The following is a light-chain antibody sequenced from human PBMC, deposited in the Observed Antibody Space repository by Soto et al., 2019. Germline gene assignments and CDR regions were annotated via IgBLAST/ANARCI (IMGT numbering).Light chain of an antibody. J-gene: IGLJ1*01. V-gene: IGLV1-51*02. CDR1: GSNTGKNY. CDR2: DDS. CDR3: GSWDSSLSAVV. Sequence: QSVLTQPPSVSGAPGQKVTISCSGSGSNTGKNYLSWYQQLPGTAPKLLIYDDSRRPSGIPDRFSGSNSGTSATLGITGLQTGDEADYYCGSWDSSLSAVVFGTGTKLTVL.